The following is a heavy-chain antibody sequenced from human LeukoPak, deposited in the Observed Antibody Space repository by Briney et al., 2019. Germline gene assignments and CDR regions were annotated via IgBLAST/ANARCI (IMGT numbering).Heavy chain of an antibody. V-gene: IGHV1-18*01. D-gene: IGHD1-26*01. CDR2: ISAYNGNA. CDR1: GYTFSSYG. J-gene: IGHJ6*03. CDR3: ARLSVIVGAALEYYYYYMDV. Sequence: ASVKVSCKASGYTFSSYGISWVRQAPGQGLEWMGWISAYNGNANYAQKFQGRLTMTTDTSTSTAYMELRSLRSDDTAVYYCARLSVIVGAALEYYYYYMDVWGQGTTVTVSS.